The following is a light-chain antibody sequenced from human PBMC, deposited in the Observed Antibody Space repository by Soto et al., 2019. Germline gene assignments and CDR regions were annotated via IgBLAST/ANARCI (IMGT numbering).Light chain of an antibody. Sequence: DIQMTQSPSSLSASVGDRVTITCRASQIVRSNLNWYQQKPGKVPELLIYAASTLQPGVPSRFRGSGSGTDFTLTVSSLQHEDFATYHCQQTFSRPYTFGQGTKLEIE. CDR1: QIVRSN. CDR2: AAS. J-gene: IGKJ2*01. V-gene: IGKV1-39*01. CDR3: QQTFSRPYT.